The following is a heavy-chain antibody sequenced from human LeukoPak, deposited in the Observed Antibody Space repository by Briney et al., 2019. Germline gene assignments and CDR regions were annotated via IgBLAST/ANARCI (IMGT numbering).Heavy chain of an antibody. CDR2: IHYSGIT. Sequence: SETLSLTCTVSGGSITSSGYYWGWIRQPPGKGLEWIASIHYSGITYYNPSLKSRVTISVDTSKNQFSLKLSSVTAADTAVYYCARTRSQAISAQYFDYWGQGTLVTVSS. J-gene: IGHJ4*02. V-gene: IGHV4-39*01. CDR3: ARTRSQAISAQYFDY. D-gene: IGHD2-2*02. CDR1: GGSITSSGYY.